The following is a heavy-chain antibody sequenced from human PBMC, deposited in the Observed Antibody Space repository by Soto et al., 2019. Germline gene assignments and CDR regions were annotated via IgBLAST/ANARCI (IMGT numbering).Heavy chain of an antibody. Sequence: LSLTCAASGFTFSSYSMNWVRQAPGKGLEWVSYISSSSSTIYYADSVKGRFTISRDNAKNSLYLQMNSLRAEDTAVYYCARDRGYSGYDLTYDAFDIWGQGTMVTVSS. V-gene: IGHV3-48*01. D-gene: IGHD5-12*01. CDR2: ISSSSSTI. CDR3: ARDRGYSGYDLTYDAFDI. CDR1: GFTFSSYS. J-gene: IGHJ3*02.